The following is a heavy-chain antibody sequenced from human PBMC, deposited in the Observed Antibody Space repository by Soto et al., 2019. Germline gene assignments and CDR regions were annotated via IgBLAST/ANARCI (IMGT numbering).Heavy chain of an antibody. CDR2: INHSGST. Sequence: SETLSLTCAFYCGSFIGYYWSWIRQPPGKGLEWIGEINHSGSTNYNPSLKSRVTISVDTSKNQFSLKLSSVTAADTAVYYCARDPQQLVRNYYYYGMDVWGQGTTVTVSS. V-gene: IGHV4-34*01. J-gene: IGHJ6*02. D-gene: IGHD6-13*01. CDR3: ARDPQQLVRNYYYYGMDV. CDR1: CGSFIGYY.